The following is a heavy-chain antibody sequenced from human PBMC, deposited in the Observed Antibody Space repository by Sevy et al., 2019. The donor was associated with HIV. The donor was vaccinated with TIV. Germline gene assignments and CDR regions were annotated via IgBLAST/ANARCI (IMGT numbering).Heavy chain of an antibody. J-gene: IGHJ4*02. CDR1: GFTFSDYG. D-gene: IGHD3-10*01. CDR3: ARDKLLPVMITMGLGALSYYFDH. Sequence: GGSLRLSCAASGFTFSDYGMHWVRQAPGKGLEWVAVIWYDGSNKYYVESVKGRFTISRDNSKNTLYLQMNNLRAEDTAVYYCARDKLLPVMITMGLGALSYYFDHWGQGTLVTVSS. V-gene: IGHV3-33*01. CDR2: IWYDGSNK.